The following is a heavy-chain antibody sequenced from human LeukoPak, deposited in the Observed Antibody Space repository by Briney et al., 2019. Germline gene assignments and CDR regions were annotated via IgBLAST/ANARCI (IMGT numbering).Heavy chain of an antibody. CDR2: INPDGVT. Sequence: GGSLRLSCAASGFTFSTYWMFWVRQAQGKGLVWVSRINPDGVTIYADSVKGRFTICRDNARKTLDLQMNSLRVEDTAVYYCASVAGGQSGNYYWGQGTLVTVAS. V-gene: IGHV3-74*01. CDR1: GFTFSTYW. D-gene: IGHD1-26*01. CDR3: ASVAGGQSGNYY. J-gene: IGHJ4*02.